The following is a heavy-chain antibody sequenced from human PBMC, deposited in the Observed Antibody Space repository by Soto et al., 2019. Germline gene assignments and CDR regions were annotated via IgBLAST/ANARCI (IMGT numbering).Heavy chain of an antibody. D-gene: IGHD2-21*02. CDR1: GFTFSSYG. CDR3: ARALGVYCGGDCALDY. Sequence: QVQLVESGGGVVQPGRSLRLSCAASGFTFSSYGMHWVRQAPGKGLEWVAVIWYDGSNKYYADSVKGRFTISRDNSKNTLYLQMNSRRAEDTAVYYCARALGVYCGGDCALDYWGQRTLVTVSS. CDR2: IWYDGSNK. V-gene: IGHV3-33*01. J-gene: IGHJ4*02.